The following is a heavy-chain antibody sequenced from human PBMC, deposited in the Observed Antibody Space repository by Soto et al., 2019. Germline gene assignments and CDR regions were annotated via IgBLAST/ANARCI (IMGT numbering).Heavy chain of an antibody. Sequence: GGSLRLSCSASGFTFSDYAMSWVRQAPGKWLEWVSAISGSGITTYYADSGKGRFTISRDNSKNALYLQMNSLRAEDTAVYYCAKNLVQVWAFDDWGQGXLVTVYS. D-gene: IGHD5-18*01. CDR2: ISGSGITT. V-gene: IGHV3-23*01. J-gene: IGHJ4*02. CDR3: AKNLVQVWAFDD. CDR1: GFTFSDYA.